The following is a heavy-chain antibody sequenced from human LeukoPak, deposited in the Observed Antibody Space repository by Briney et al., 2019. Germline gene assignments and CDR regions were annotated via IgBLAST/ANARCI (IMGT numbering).Heavy chain of an antibody. D-gene: IGHD3-10*01. Sequence: SETLSLTCTVSGGSISSYYWSWIRQPPGKGLEWIGYIYYSGSTNYNPSLKSRVTISVDTSKNQFSLKLSSVTAADTAVYYCARTYYYGSGSSHFDYWGQGTLVTVSS. J-gene: IGHJ4*02. CDR2: IYYSGST. CDR1: GGSISSYY. V-gene: IGHV4-59*01. CDR3: ARTYYYGSGSSHFDY.